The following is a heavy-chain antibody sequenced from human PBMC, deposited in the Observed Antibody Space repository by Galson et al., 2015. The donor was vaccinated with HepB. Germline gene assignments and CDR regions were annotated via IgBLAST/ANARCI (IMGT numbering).Heavy chain of an antibody. D-gene: IGHD3-10*01. CDR3: AKTPPDYGSGSFLPFDY. Sequence: SLRLSCAASGFTFNTNAMNWVRQAPGKGLEWISSISGSGGSTYYADSVKGRFTVSRDNSKNTLFLQMNGLRAEDTAIYYCAKTPPDYGSGSFLPFDYWGQGTLVTVSS. CDR2: ISGSGGST. J-gene: IGHJ4*02. V-gene: IGHV3-23*01. CDR1: GFTFNTNA.